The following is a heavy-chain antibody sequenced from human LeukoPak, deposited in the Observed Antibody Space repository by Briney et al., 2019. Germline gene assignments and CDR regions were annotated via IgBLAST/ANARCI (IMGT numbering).Heavy chain of an antibody. D-gene: IGHD4-17*01. Sequence: GGSLRLSCAASGFTLSSYSMQWVRQTPGKGREWGGIMSNSGENTFYGEAVKGRFTISRDNSQNTLYLQMNSLRPEDTAVYYCAKGGASVTRYVDYWGQGTLVTVSS. J-gene: IGHJ4*02. CDR3: AKGGASVTRYVDY. V-gene: IGHV3-30*18. CDR2: MSNSGENT. CDR1: GFTLSSYS.